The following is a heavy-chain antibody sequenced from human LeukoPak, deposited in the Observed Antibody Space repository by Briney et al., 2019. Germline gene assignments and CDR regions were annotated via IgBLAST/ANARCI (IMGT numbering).Heavy chain of an antibody. CDR1: GFTFSDCD. CDR3: GRAF. V-gene: IGHV3-21*06. CDR2: ISYRSSHI. Sequence: GGSLRLSCTASGFTFSDCDMNWFRQAPGKGLEWVASISYRSSHIDYADSAKGRFTISRDNAKNSLHLQMNNLRAEDTAVYYCGRAFWGQGTLVTVSS. J-gene: IGHJ4*02.